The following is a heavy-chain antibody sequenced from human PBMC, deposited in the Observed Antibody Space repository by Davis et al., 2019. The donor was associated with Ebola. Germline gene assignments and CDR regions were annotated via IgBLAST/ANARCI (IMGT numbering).Heavy chain of an antibody. D-gene: IGHD5-12*01. CDR1: GDSISSSNW. J-gene: IGHJ6*02. CDR3: AREPFVNSGYGYGMDV. V-gene: IGHV4-4*02. Sequence: SETLSLTCAVSGDSISSSNWWSWVRQPPGKGLEWIGEINHSGSTNYNPSLKSRVTISVDTSKNQFSLKLSSVTAADTAVYYCAREPFVNSGYGYGMDVWGQGTTVTVSS. CDR2: INHSGST.